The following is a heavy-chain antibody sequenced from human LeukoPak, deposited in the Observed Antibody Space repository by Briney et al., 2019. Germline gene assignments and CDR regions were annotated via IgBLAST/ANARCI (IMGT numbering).Heavy chain of an antibody. V-gene: IGHV3-49*04. CDR1: GFSFGDYC. J-gene: IGHJ3*02. CDR2: IRSKTYGGTT. D-gene: IGHD3-10*01. CDR3: SRDYGSANHIDAFGI. Sequence: PGRSLRLSCTASGFSFGDYCMSWVRQAPGRGLEWVGFIRSKTYGGTTQYAASVKGRFTISRDDSKSIAYLQMDSLKTEDTAVYFCSRDYGSANHIDAFGIWGQGTLVTVSP.